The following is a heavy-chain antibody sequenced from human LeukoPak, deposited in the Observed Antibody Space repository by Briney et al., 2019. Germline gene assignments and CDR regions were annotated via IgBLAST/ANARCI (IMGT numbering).Heavy chain of an antibody. V-gene: IGHV3-23*01. J-gene: IGHJ4*02. D-gene: IGHD5-12*01. CDR2: ISPGGGPT. CDR1: GFPFSSHG. CDR3: AKDGAWLRFDD. Sequence: GGSLRLSCAGSGFPFSSHGMNWVRQAPGKGLEWVSGISPGGGPTYYADSVRGRFSISRDDLKNTLHLQMTNLRAEDTAVYYCAKDGAWLRFDDWGQGILVTVSS.